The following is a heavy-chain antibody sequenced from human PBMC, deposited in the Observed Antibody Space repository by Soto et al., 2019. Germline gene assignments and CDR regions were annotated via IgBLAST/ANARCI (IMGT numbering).Heavy chain of an antibody. J-gene: IGHJ6*02. CDR2: IWYDGSNK. Sequence: GGSLRLSCAASGFTFSSYGMHWVRQAPGKGLEWVAVIWYDGSNKYYAESVKGRFTISRDNSKNTLYLQMNSRRAEDTAVYYCARVIGGYDFWRGYYAPRDYYGMDVLGQGTTVTGSS. CDR3: ARVIGGYDFWRGYYAPRDYYGMDV. V-gene: IGHV3-33*01. D-gene: IGHD3-3*01. CDR1: GFTFSSYG.